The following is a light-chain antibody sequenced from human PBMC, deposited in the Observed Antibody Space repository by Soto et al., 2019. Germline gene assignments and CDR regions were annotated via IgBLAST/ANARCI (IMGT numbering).Light chain of an antibody. CDR1: QKITSW. J-gene: IGKJ2*01. Sequence: DIQMTQSPSTLSASVGDRVTITCRASQKITSWLAWYQQKPGKAPKLLIYDASSLKSGVPSRFSGSGSGTEFTLTISSLQPDDFATYYCQQYSSDSPGYTFGQGTKLEIK. CDR3: QQYSSDSPGYT. CDR2: DAS. V-gene: IGKV1-5*01.